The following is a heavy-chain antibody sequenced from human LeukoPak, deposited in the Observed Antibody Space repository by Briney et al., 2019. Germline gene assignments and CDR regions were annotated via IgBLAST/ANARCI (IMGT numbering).Heavy chain of an antibody. V-gene: IGHV3-23*01. Sequence: PSGGSLRLSCAASGFTFTDYAMSWVRQAPEKGLEWVSTISHNGGGTYYAESVKGRFTISRDNSKNTLYLQMNSLRVEDTAVYYCARDLCDNTICHRYFEVWGRGTLVTVSS. CDR3: ARDLCDNTICHRYFEV. CDR1: GFTFTDYA. D-gene: IGHD2-2*01. J-gene: IGHJ2*01. CDR2: ISHNGGGT.